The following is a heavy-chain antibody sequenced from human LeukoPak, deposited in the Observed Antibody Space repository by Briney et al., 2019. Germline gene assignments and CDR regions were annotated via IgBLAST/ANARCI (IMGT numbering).Heavy chain of an antibody. V-gene: IGHV3-30*02. CDR1: GFTFSSYA. J-gene: IGHJ4*02. D-gene: IGHD2-2*01. Sequence: PGRSLRLSCAASGFTFSSYAMYWVRQAPGKGLEWVALAHHDTTKYYSDSVRGRFTVSRDNSKNTVCLQMSSLRAEDTAVYYCAKDTNAFSCDHWGQGTLVTVSS. CDR2: AHHDTTK. CDR3: AKDTNAFSCDH.